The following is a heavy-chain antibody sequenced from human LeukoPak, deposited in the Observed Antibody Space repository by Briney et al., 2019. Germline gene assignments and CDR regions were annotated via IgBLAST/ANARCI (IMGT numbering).Heavy chain of an antibody. CDR3: TTDLYYDSSGYRKRIDY. CDR2: IKSKTDGGTT. Sequence: PGGSLRLSCAASGFIFSNAWMSWVRQAPGKGLEWVGRIKSKTDGGTTDYAAPVKGRFTISRDDSKNTLYLQMNSLKTEDTAVYYCTTDLYYDSSGYRKRIDYWGQGTLVTVS. J-gene: IGHJ4*02. CDR1: GFIFSNAW. V-gene: IGHV3-15*01. D-gene: IGHD3-22*01.